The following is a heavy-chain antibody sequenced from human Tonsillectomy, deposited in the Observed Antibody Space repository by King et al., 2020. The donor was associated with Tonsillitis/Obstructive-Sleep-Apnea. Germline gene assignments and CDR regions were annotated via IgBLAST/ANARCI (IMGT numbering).Heavy chain of an antibody. CDR2: IDPSDSYT. CDR3: ATVDTSMVTVY. J-gene: IGHJ4*02. V-gene: IGHV5-10-1*01. Sequence: KLVQSGAEVKKPGESLTLSCKGSGYSFTTYWIIWVRQMPGKGLEWMGRIDPSDSYTNYSPSFQGHVSITTAYLQWSSLKASDTAMYYCATVDTSMVTVYWGQGTLVTVSS. CDR1: GYSFTTYW. D-gene: IGHD5-18*01.